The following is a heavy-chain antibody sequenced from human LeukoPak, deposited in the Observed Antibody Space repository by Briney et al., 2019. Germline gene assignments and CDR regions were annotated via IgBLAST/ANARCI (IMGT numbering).Heavy chain of an antibody. D-gene: IGHD2-2*01. CDR1: GYTLTELS. J-gene: IGHJ4*02. CDR3: ATTGTRDIVVVPAARGPFDY. Sequence: ASVKVSCKVSGYTLTELSMHWVRQAPGKGLEWMGGFDPEDGETIYAQKFQGRVTMTEDTSTDTAYMELSSLRSEDTAVYYCATTGTRDIVVVPAARGPFDYWGQGTPVTVSS. V-gene: IGHV1-24*01. CDR2: FDPEDGET.